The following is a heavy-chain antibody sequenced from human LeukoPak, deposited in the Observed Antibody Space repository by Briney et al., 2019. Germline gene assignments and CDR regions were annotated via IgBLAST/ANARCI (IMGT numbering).Heavy chain of an antibody. CDR1: GFTFSSYA. J-gene: IGHJ4*02. CDR2: ISYDGSNK. V-gene: IGHV3-30*04. D-gene: IGHD3-22*01. CDR3: TTDSYYYDSSGYTEPDY. Sequence: GGSLRLSCAASGFTFSSYAMHWVRQAPGKGLEWMAVISYDGSNKYYADFVKGRFTISRDNSKNTLYLQMNSLKTEDTAVYYCTTDSYYYDSSGYTEPDYWGQGTLVTVSS.